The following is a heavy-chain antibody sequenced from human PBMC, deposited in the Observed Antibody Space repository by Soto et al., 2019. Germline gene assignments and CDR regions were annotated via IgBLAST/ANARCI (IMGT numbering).Heavy chain of an antibody. CDR2: IAASGATT. CDR3: AKDRGGSGWRFDY. J-gene: IGHJ4*02. CDR1: GFTFGNYA. V-gene: IGHV3-23*01. D-gene: IGHD6-19*01. Sequence: GGSLRLSCAASGFTFGNYAMSWVRQAPGKGLEWVSAIAASGATTYYADSVKGRLTVSRDNSKNTLYLQMNSLRAEDTAVYYCAKDRGGSGWRFDYWGQGTLVTVSS.